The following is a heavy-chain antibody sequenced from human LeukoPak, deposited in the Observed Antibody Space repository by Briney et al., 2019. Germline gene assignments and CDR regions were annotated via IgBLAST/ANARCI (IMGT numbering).Heavy chain of an antibody. CDR2: INPSGGST. Sequence: ASVKVSCKASGYTFTGYYMHWVRQAPGQGLEWMGIINPSGGSTSYAQKFQGRVTMTRDTSTSTVYMELSSLRSEDTAVYYCARDRDIVVVPAAMFYYYYGMDVWGQGTTVTVSS. CDR3: ARDRDIVVVPAAMFYYYYGMDV. V-gene: IGHV1-46*01. CDR1: GYTFTGYY. J-gene: IGHJ6*02. D-gene: IGHD2-2*01.